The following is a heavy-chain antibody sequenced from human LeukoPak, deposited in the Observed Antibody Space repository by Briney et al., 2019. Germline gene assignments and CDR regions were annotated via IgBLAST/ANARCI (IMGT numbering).Heavy chain of an antibody. CDR3: ARRGDTPKLDY. CDR2: IYPADSDT. D-gene: IGHD5-18*01. CDR1: GYSFPSYW. J-gene: IGHJ4*02. Sequence: GESLKISGKGSGYSFPSYWIGWVRRMHGKGLEWMRIIYPADSDTIYSPSFQGQVTISADKSITTAYLQWSSLKASDTAIYYCARRGDTPKLDYWGQGTLVTVSS. V-gene: IGHV5-51*01.